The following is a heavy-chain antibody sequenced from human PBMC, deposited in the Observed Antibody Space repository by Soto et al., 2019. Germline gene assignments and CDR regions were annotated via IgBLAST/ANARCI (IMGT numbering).Heavy chain of an antibody. CDR1: GGSISRYY. D-gene: IGHD2-15*01. CDR3: ARVPYCSDGSCYQTPDYGMDV. J-gene: IGHJ6*02. CDR2: IYYSGST. Sequence: SETLSLTCTVSGGSISRYYWSWFRQPPGKGLEGIGNIYYSGSTNYNPSLKSRVTISVDTSKNQFSLKLSSVTAADTAVYYCARVPYCSDGSCYQTPDYGMDVWGQGTTVTVSS. V-gene: IGHV4-59*01.